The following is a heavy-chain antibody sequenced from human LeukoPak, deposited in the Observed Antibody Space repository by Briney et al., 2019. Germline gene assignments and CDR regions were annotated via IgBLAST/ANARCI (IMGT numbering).Heavy chain of an antibody. V-gene: IGHV3-30*18. J-gene: IGHJ4*02. D-gene: IGHD6-13*01. CDR2: ISYDGSNK. Sequence: PGGSLRLSCAASGFTFSSYGMHWVRQAPGKGLEWVAVISYDGSNKYYADSVKGRFTISRDNSKNTLYLQMNSLRAEDTAVYYCAKVHIAAAGTGFDYWGQGTLVTVSS. CDR3: AKVHIAAAGTGFDY. CDR1: GFTFSSYG.